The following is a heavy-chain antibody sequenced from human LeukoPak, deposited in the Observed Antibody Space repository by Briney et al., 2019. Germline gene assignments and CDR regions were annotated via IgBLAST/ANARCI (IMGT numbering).Heavy chain of an antibody. CDR1: GYTFTSYG. CDR2: ISVYNGNT. Sequence: ASVKVSCKASGYTFTSYGISWVRQAPGQGLEWMGWISVYNGNTNYAQKLQGRVTMTIDKTTSTAYMELRSLRSDDTAVYYCARGGANCSGGRCPLNWFDPWGQGTPVTVSS. J-gene: IGHJ5*02. V-gene: IGHV1-18*01. D-gene: IGHD2-15*01. CDR3: ARGGANCSGGRCPLNWFDP.